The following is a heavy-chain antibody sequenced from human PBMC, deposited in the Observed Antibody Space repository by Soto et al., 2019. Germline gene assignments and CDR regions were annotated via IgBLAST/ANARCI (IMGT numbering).Heavy chain of an antibody. Sequence: QVQLVQSGAEVKKPGSSVKVSCKASGGTFSSYAISWVRQAPGQGLEWMGGIIPIFGTANYAQKFQGRVTITADESTSTAYMELSSLRSEDTAVYYCARRSPDCSSTSCYRRGSWFDPWGQGTLVTVSS. V-gene: IGHV1-69*01. J-gene: IGHJ5*02. D-gene: IGHD2-2*02. CDR2: IIPIFGTA. CDR1: GGTFSSYA. CDR3: ARRSPDCSSTSCYRRGSWFDP.